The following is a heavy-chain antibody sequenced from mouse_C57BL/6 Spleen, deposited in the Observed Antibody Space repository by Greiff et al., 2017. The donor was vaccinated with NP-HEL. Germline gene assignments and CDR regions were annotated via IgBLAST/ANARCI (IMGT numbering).Heavy chain of an antibody. CDR3: TTHYYGSSYYAMDY. CDR1: GFNITDDY. CDR2: IDPENGDT. V-gene: IGHV14-4*01. J-gene: IGHJ4*01. Sequence: VQLQQSGAELVRPGASVKLSCTASGFNITDDYMHWVKQRPEQGLEWIGWIDPENGDTEYASKFQGKATITADTSSNTAYLQLSSLTSEDTAVYYCTTHYYGSSYYAMDYWGQGTSVTVSS. D-gene: IGHD1-1*01.